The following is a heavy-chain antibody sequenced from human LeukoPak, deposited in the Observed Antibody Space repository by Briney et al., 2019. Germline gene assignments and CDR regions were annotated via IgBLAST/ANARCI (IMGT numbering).Heavy chain of an antibody. V-gene: IGHV3-23*01. Sequence: PGGSLRLSCAASGFTFSSYGMSWVRQAPGKGLEWVSATSGSGGSTYYADSVKGRFTISRGNSKNTLYLQMNSLRAEDTAVYYCARETYSNILTGTDYWGPGTLVTVSS. CDR1: GFTFSSYG. J-gene: IGHJ4*02. CDR3: ARETYSNILTGTDY. CDR2: TSGSGGST. D-gene: IGHD3-9*01.